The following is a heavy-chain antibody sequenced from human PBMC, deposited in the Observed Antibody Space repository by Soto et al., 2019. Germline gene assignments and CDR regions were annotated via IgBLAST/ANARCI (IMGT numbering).Heavy chain of an antibody. CDR1: GFTFSSYG. CDR2: IWYDGSNK. V-gene: IGHV3-33*01. CDR3: ARDTIYCSGGSCYGGDYDY. Sequence: GGSLRLSCAASGFTFSSYGMHWVRQAPGKGLEWVAVIWYDGSNKYYADSVKGRFTISRDNSKNTLYLQMNSLRAEDTAVYYCARDTIYCSGGSCYGGDYDYWGQGTLVTVSS. J-gene: IGHJ4*02. D-gene: IGHD2-15*01.